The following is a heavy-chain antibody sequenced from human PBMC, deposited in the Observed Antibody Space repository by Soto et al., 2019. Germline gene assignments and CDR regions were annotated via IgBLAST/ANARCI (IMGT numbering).Heavy chain of an antibody. Sequence: PGGSLRLSCAASGFTVSSNYMSWVRQAPGKGLEWVSVIYSGGSTYYADSVKGRFTISRDNSKNTLYLQMNSLRAEDTAVYYCARAPYSSGWPEYFQHWGQGTLVTASS. V-gene: IGHV3-53*01. CDR3: ARAPYSSGWPEYFQH. D-gene: IGHD6-19*01. CDR2: IYSGGST. CDR1: GFTVSSNY. J-gene: IGHJ1*01.